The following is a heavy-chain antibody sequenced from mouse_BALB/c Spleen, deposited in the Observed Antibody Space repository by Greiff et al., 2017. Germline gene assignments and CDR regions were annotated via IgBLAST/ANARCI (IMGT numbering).Heavy chain of an antibody. Sequence: QVQLQQSGPELVKPGASVKISCKASGYAFSSSWMNWVKQRPGQGLEWIGRIYPGDGDTNYNGKFKGKATLTADKSSSTAYMQLSSLTSVDSAVYFCARENYDYPFFAYWGQGTLVTVSA. CDR2: IYPGDGDT. D-gene: IGHD2-4*01. J-gene: IGHJ3*01. CDR3: ARENYDYPFFAY. CDR1: GYAFSSSW. V-gene: IGHV1-82*01.